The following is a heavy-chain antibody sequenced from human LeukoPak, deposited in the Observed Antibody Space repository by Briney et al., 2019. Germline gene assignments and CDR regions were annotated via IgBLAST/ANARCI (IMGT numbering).Heavy chain of an antibody. V-gene: IGHV3-7*01. CDR1: GFTFSSYW. CDR2: IQHDGSEQ. J-gene: IGHJ5*02. Sequence: GGSLRLSCAASGFTFSSYWMSWVRQAPGKGLEWVANIQHDGSEQYYVDSVKGRFTISRDNTKKSLFLQINSLKAEDTAVYYCATPARGGSALPWGQGTLVTVSS. CDR3: ATPARGGSALP. D-gene: IGHD6-19*01.